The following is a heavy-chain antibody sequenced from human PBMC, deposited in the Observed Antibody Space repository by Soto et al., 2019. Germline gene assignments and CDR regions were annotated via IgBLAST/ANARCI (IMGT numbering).Heavy chain of an antibody. D-gene: IGHD6-13*01. Sequence: ASVKVSCKASGGTFSSYAISWVRQAPGQGLEWMGWISAYNGNTNYAQKLQGRVTMTTDTSTSTAYMELRSLRSDDTAVYYCARFLAAAGTPGAYYYYGMDVWGQGTTVTVSS. J-gene: IGHJ6*02. CDR3: ARFLAAAGTPGAYYYYGMDV. CDR2: ISAYNGNT. V-gene: IGHV1-18*01. CDR1: GGTFSSYA.